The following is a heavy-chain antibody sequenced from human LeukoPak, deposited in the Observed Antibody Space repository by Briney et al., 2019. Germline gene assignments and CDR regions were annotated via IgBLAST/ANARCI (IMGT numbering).Heavy chain of an antibody. J-gene: IGHJ6*02. V-gene: IGHV4-59*01. CDR2: IYYSGST. Sequence: SETLSLTCTVSGGSISSYYWSWIRQPPGKGLEWTGYIYYSGSTNYNPPLKSRVTISVDTSKNQFSLKLSSVTAADTAVYYCARVVVVVPAAPDYYGMDVWGQGTKVTVSS. CDR1: GGSISSYY. D-gene: IGHD2-2*01. CDR3: ARVVVVVPAAPDYYGMDV.